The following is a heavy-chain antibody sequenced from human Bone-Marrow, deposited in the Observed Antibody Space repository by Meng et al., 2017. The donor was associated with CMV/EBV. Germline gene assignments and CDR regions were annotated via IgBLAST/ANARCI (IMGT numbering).Heavy chain of an antibody. D-gene: IGHD2-2*02. V-gene: IGHV4-61*08. CDR1: GGSISSGDYY. Sequence: SETLSLTCTVSGGSISSGDYYWSWIRQPPGKGLEWIGYIYYSGSTNYNPSLKSRVTISLDTSKNQFSLKLNSVTAADTAVYYCARGYCSTTTCYNGPVPRPHYFDYWGQGILVTVSS. CDR2: IYYSGST. J-gene: IGHJ4*02. CDR3: ARGYCSTTTCYNGPVPRPHYFDY.